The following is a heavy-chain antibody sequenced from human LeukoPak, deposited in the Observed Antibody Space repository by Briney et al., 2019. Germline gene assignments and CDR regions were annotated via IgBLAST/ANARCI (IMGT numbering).Heavy chain of an antibody. V-gene: IGHV4-39*01. D-gene: IGHD5-18*01. CDR3: AGGYSYGIFDY. Sequence: SETLSLTCTVSGGSISSSSDYWGWIRQPPGKGLEWIGSIYYSGSTYYNPSLKSRVTISVDTSKNQFSLKLSSVTAADTAVYYCAGGYSYGIFDYWGQGTLVTVSS. J-gene: IGHJ4*02. CDR1: GGSISSSSDY. CDR2: IYYSGST.